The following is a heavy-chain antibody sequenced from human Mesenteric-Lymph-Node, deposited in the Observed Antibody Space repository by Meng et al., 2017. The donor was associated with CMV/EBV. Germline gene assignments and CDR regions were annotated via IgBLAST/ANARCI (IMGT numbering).Heavy chain of an antibody. D-gene: IGHD4-17*01. CDR2: TYYRSKWYN. J-gene: IGHJ5*02. CDR3: AREALRMTTAINWFDP. Sequence: QVQLQQSVPGLVKPSQTLSLTCAIPADSVSSNSAAWNWIRQSPSRGLEWLGRTYYRSKWYNDYAVSVKSRITINPDTSKNQFSLQLNSVTPEDTAVYYCAREALRMTTAINWFDPWGQGTLVTVSS. V-gene: IGHV6-1*01. CDR1: ADSVSSNSAA.